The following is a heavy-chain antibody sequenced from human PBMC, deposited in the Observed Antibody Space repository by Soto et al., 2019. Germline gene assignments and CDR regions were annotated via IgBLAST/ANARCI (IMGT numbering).Heavy chain of an antibody. J-gene: IGHJ3*02. Sequence: QVQLQESGPGLVKPSETLSLTCTVSGGSISSYYWSWIRQPPGKGLEWIGYIYYSGSTNYNPSLKSRVTISVDTSKNQFSLKLSSVTAADTAVYYCARDGYSGYECSERAFDIWGQGTMVTVSS. V-gene: IGHV4-59*01. CDR3: ARDGYSGYECSERAFDI. D-gene: IGHD5-12*01. CDR2: IYYSGST. CDR1: GGSISSYY.